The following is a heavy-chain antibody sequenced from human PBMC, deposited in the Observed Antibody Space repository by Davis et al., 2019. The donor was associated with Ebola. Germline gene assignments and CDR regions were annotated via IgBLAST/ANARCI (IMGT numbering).Heavy chain of an antibody. Sequence: PGGSLRLSCAASGFTSNVYWMSWVRQAPGKGLEWVANIKPEGTVKPYVGSVKGRFTISRDNAKNSLFLQMNSLRADDTAVYYCARDPLIIGDATTDSWGQGTLVTVSS. CDR2: IKPEGTVK. CDR1: GFTSNVYW. J-gene: IGHJ5*01. CDR3: ARDPLIIGDATTDS. D-gene: IGHD2/OR15-2a*01. V-gene: IGHV3-7*01.